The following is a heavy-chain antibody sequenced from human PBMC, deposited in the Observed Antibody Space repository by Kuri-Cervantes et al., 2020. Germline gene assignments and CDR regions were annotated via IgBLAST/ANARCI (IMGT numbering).Heavy chain of an antibody. CDR2: INPNSGGT. J-gene: IGHJ5*02. V-gene: IGHV1-2*02. CDR1: GYTFIGYY. D-gene: IGHD6-19*01. CDR3: ARASSGWRENWFDP. Sequence: ASVKVSCKASGYTFIGYYMHWVRQAPGQGLEWMGWINPNSGGTNYAQKFQGRVTMTRDTSISTAYMELSRLRSDDTAVYYCARASSGWRENWFDPWGQGTLVTVSS.